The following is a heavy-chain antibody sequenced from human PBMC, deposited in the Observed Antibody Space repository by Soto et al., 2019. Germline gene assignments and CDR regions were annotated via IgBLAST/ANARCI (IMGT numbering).Heavy chain of an antibody. Sequence: ASVRVSCKASGYSFTQYAIHWVRQAPGRSLEWLGWIHPANGNTKYSQKFQGRVTSTRDTSATTAYMELSSLRSDDAGLYYCARDKITTGGHFSQFGTDVWDQGTTVTVS. CDR1: GYSFTQYA. CDR3: ARDKITTGGHFSQFGTDV. CDR2: IHPANGNT. J-gene: IGHJ6*02. V-gene: IGHV1-3*01. D-gene: IGHD3-10*01.